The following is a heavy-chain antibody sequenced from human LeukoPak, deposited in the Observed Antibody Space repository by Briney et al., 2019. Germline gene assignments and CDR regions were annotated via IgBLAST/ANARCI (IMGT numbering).Heavy chain of an antibody. CDR3: AREYSH. Sequence: SETLSLTCSVSGDSITSGDSYWTWIRQPAGRGLEWIGLIYTSGSTKYNPSLTSRITMSLDTSKNQISLQLNSVTAADTAVYYCAREYSHWGQGTLVTVSS. D-gene: IGHD5-12*01. CDR2: IYTSGST. V-gene: IGHV4-61*02. CDR1: GDSITSGDSY. J-gene: IGHJ4*02.